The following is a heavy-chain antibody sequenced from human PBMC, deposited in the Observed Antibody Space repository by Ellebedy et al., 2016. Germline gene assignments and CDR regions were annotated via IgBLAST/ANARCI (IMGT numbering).Heavy chain of an antibody. Sequence: SGPTLVKPTEILTLTCSFSGFSLNPSGVGVGWIRQPPGKALEWLAHIYWNDDKRYNPSLRSRLTITKDTSKGQVVLIMTNMDPIDTATYYCARRRYDIFSGLRVERFDSWGQGTLVTVSS. CDR3: ARRRYDIFSGLRVERFDS. CDR2: IYWNDDK. V-gene: IGHV2-5*01. D-gene: IGHD3-9*01. CDR1: GFSLNPSGVG. J-gene: IGHJ4*02.